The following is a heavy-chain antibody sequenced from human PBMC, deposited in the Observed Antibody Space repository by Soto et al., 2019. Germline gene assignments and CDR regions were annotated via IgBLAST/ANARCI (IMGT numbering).Heavy chain of an antibody. CDR2: ISAYNGNT. V-gene: IGHV1-18*01. CDR1: GYTFTSYG. CDR3: ARVTSLADYYYMDV. Sequence: VKVSCKASGYTFTSYGISWVRQAPGQGLEWMGWISAYNGNTNYAQKLQGRVTMTTDTSTSTAYMELRSLRSDDTAVYYCARVTSLADYYYMDVWGKGTTVTVSS. D-gene: IGHD2-2*01. J-gene: IGHJ6*03.